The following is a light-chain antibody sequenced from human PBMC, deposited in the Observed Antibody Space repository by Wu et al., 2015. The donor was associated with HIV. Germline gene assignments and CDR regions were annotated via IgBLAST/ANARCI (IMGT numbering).Light chain of an antibody. CDR1: QSVSSN. V-gene: IGKV3-15*01. J-gene: IGKJ1*01. CDR3: QQYNNWRTWT. Sequence: EIVMTQSPATLSVSPGERATLSCRASQSVSSNLAWYQQKPGQAPRLLIYGASTRATGIPARFSGSGSGTEFTLTISSMQSEDFAVYYCQQYNNWRTWTFGKGPRWKSN. CDR2: GAS.